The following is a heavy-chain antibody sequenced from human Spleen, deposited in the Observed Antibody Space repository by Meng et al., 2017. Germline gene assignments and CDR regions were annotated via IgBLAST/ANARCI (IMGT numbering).Heavy chain of an antibody. D-gene: IGHD3-10*01. CDR2: ISSNGGIR. J-gene: IGHJ3*02. V-gene: IGHV3-64*01. CDR1: GFTFSRFA. CDR3: ARGQMTLSSFDI. Sequence: GGSLRLSCTASGFTFSRFAMHWVRQSPGKGLEFVSAISSNGGIRSYANSVKGRFTVSRDDSKNTLNLQMGSLRSEDMGVYYCARGQMTLSSFDIWGQGTVVTVSS.